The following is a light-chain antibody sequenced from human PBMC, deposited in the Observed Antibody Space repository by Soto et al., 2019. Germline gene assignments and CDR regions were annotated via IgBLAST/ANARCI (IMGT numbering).Light chain of an antibody. CDR2: GAS. J-gene: IGKJ1*01. CDR3: QQYGRTSWT. CDR1: QSVSTNF. Sequence: EIVLTQSPCTLSLSPGEGATLSCRASQSVSTNFFAWYQQKPGQAPRLLICGASTRATGIPDRFSGSGSGTDFTLTISRLEPEDCAVYYCQQYGRTSWTFGQGTKVEIK. V-gene: IGKV3-20*01.